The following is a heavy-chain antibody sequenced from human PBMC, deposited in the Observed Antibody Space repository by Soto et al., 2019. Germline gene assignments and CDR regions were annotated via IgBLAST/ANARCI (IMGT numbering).Heavy chain of an antibody. D-gene: IGHD6-25*01. V-gene: IGHV4-59*01. CDR1: GGSISSYY. CDR3: ARGGVAARKGRWFDP. Sequence: SETLSLTCTVSGGSISSYYWGWIRQPPGKGLEWIGYIHYSGSSNYNPSLRSRVTISVDTPKNQFSLKVNSMTAADTAIYYCARGGVAARKGRWFDPWGQGTLVTVSS. J-gene: IGHJ5*02. CDR2: IHYSGSS.